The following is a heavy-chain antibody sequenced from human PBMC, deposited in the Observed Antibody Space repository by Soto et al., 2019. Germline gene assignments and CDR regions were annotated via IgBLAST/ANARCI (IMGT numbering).Heavy chain of an antibody. Sequence: SLSLSCAVAGGFISVGGYYWSWIREHPGKGLEWIGYIYYSGSTYYNPSLKSRVTISVDTSKNQFSLKLSSVTAASTAVYYCARDWSRYYDSSGYYYYGMDVWGQGTKVTVSS. CDR3: ARDWSRYYDSSGYYYYGMDV. CDR2: IYYSGST. V-gene: IGHV4-31*11. D-gene: IGHD3-22*01. J-gene: IGHJ6*02. CDR1: GGFISVGGYY.